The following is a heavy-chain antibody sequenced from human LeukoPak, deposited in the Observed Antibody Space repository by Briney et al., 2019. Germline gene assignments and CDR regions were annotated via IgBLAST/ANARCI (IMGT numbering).Heavy chain of an antibody. V-gene: IGHV4-31*03. CDR2: NNCKGST. D-gene: IGHD5-12*01. CDR1: GGSISSGGCC. Sequence: SQTLSLTCTVSGGSISSGGCCWSWIRQHPGMGLEWIVYNNCKGSTYYDPSIKSRVTRSVDTSKNQSSLKLSSVSAVDSAVYYCARLVHGGYDLPLHFDYWGQGTLVTVSS. CDR3: ARLVHGGYDLPLHFDY. J-gene: IGHJ4*02.